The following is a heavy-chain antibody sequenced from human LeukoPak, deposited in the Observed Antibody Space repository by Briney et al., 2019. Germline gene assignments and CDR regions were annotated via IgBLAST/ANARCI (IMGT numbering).Heavy chain of an antibody. CDR1: GGSISSGSYY. D-gene: IGHD3-9*01. V-gene: IGHV4-61*02. Sequence: SETLSLTCSVSGGSISSGSYYWSWIRQPAGKGLEWIGRIYTSGSTNYNPSLKSRVTISVDTSKNQFSLKLSSVTAADTAVYYCARVPPLLRYFDWLLVGGPGAFDIWGQGTMVTVSS. CDR2: IYTSGST. J-gene: IGHJ3*02. CDR3: ARVPPLLRYFDWLLVGGPGAFDI.